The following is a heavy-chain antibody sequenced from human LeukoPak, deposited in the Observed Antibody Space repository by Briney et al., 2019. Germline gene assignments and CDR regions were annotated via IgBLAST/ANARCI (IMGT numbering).Heavy chain of an antibody. CDR3: TTRRKQQLRTFDY. CDR2: IKSKTDGGTT. V-gene: IGHV3-15*01. D-gene: IGHD6-13*01. Sequence: AGGSLRLSCAASGFTFSNAWVSWVRQAPGKGLEWVGRIKSKTDGGTTDYAAPVKGRFTISRDDSKNTLYLQMNSLKTEDTAVYYCTTRRKQQLRTFDYWGQGTLVTVSS. CDR1: GFTFSNAW. J-gene: IGHJ4*02.